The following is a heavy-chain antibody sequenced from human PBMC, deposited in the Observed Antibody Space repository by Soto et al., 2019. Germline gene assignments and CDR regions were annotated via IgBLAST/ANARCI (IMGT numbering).Heavy chain of an antibody. Sequence: QVQLVQSGAEVKKPGSSVKVSCKASGGTFSNYAINWVRQAPGQGLAWMGGIIPLFGTPHYAQKFQVRVKLPAVKSTSTANMERRSLSSDDRAVYYDASGTETGGTSATLPYRGQGTLVTVS. V-gene: IGHV1-69*06. CDR2: IIPLFGTP. CDR1: GGTFSNYA. D-gene: IGHD2-15*01. CDR3: ASGTETGGTSATLPY. J-gene: IGHJ4*02.